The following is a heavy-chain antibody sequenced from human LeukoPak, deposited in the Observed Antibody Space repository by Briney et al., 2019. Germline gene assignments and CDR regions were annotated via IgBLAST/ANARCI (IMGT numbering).Heavy chain of an antibody. V-gene: IGHV4-38-2*02. CDR3: ARSGSYDYFDY. J-gene: IGHJ4*02. CDR1: GYSISSGYY. D-gene: IGHD1-26*01. Sequence: PSETLSLTCTVSGYSISSGYYWGWIRQPPGKGLEWIGSIYHSGSTYYNPSLKSRVTISVDTSKNQFSLKLSSVTAADTAVYYCARSGSYDYFDYWGQGTLVTVSS. CDR2: IYHSGST.